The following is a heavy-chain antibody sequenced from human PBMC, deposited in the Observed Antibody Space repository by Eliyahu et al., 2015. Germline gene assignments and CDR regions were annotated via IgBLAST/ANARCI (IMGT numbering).Heavy chain of an antibody. J-gene: IGHJ4*02. Sequence: VRLVESGGGVVQPGRXLRLSXLAXXFXXXSSTMHWXRQAPGKGLEWVAVLTYDGSTFYAESVKGRFTISRDNSKNTLYLQMYSLTTEDTADYYCARPGTTYAVLITYFDYWGQGAQVTVSS. D-gene: IGHD3-16*01. CDR3: ARPGTTYAVLITYFDY. CDR2: LTYDGST. CDR1: XFXXXSST. V-gene: IGHV3-30*01.